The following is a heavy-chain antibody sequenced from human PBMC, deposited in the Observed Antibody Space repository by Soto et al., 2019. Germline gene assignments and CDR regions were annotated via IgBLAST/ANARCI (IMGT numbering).Heavy chain of an antibody. CDR1: GYSISSSNW. Sequence: SETLSLTCAVSGYSISSSNWWGWIRQPPGKGLEWIGYIYYSGSTYYNPSLKSRVTMSVDTSKNQFYLKLSSVTAVDTAVYYCARTPYGSGSYVWFDPWGQGTLVTVS. CDR2: IYYSGST. CDR3: ARTPYGSGSYVWFDP. D-gene: IGHD3-10*01. V-gene: IGHV4-28*01. J-gene: IGHJ5*02.